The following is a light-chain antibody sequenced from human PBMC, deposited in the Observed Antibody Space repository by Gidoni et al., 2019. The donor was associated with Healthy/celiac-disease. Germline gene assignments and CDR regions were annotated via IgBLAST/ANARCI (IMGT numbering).Light chain of an antibody. V-gene: IGLV1-47*02. CDR3: AAWDDSLSGVV. Sequence: QSVLTQPPPASGTPGQRVTISCSGSSPKIGSNYVYWYQQLPGTAPKLLIYSNNQRPSGVPDRFSGSKSGTSASLAISGLRAEDEADYYCAAWDDSLSGVVFGGGTKLTVL. CDR1: SPKIGSNY. CDR2: SNN. J-gene: IGLJ2*01.